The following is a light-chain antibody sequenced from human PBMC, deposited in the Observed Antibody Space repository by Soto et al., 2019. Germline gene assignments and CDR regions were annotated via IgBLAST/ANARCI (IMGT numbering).Light chain of an antibody. J-gene: IGKJ3*01. CDR2: DAF. CDR1: QSVSKY. CDR3: QQRINWPLT. V-gene: IGKV3-11*01. Sequence: EIVLTQSPATLSLSPGERATLSCRASQSVSKYLAWYQQKPGQVPRLLIYDAFNRATGSPVRFSGSGSGTDFTLTISSLEPEDFAVYYCQQRINWPLTFGPGTKLEIK.